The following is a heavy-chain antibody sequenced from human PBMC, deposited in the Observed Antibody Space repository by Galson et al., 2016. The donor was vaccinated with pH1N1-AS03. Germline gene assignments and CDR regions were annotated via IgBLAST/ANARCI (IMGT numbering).Heavy chain of an antibody. Sequence: GLEWIAHVYYTGATSYNPSLKSRVTISLDTSKSQFSLKLSSVTAADTAVYYCAREWSAFDFWGQGTVVTVSS. CDR2: VYYTGAT. V-gene: IGHV4-59*01. J-gene: IGHJ3*01. D-gene: IGHD2-15*01. CDR3: AREWSAFDF.